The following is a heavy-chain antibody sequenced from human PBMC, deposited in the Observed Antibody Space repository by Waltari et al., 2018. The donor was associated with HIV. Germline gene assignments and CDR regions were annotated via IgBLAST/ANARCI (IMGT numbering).Heavy chain of an antibody. J-gene: IGHJ3*02. CDR2: FYYNGNT. Sequence: QVQLQESGPGLVKPSETLSLTCTVSGCSISDYYWSWIRQPPGKGLELIGYFYYNGNTNYTPSLKSRVTISMGTSRNHFSLQLSSVTAADTAVYYCARTYSGSYPRGYAFNIWGQGTMVTVSS. CDR1: GCSISDYY. D-gene: IGHD1-26*01. V-gene: IGHV4-59*01. CDR3: ARTYSGSYPRGYAFNI.